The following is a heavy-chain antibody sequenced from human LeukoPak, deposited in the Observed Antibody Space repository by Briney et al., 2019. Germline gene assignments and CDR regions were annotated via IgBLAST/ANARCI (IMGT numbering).Heavy chain of an antibody. Sequence: GGSLRLSCAASGFIFSSYSMSWVRQAPGKGLEWVGRIASKTDGGTTDYAAPVKGRFTISRDDSKNTLFLQMNSLKTEDTAVYYCTTGIRGDCGQGTLVTVSS. CDR1: GFIFSSYS. CDR2: IASKTDGGTT. V-gene: IGHV3-15*04. J-gene: IGHJ4*02. CDR3: TTGIRGD.